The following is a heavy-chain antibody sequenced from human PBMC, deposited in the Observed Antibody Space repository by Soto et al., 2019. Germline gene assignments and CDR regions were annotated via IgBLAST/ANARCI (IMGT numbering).Heavy chain of an antibody. D-gene: IGHD2-15*01. J-gene: IGHJ6*02. CDR2: INPGYPAGRST. CDR3: ASEAIVAVATADMDV. V-gene: IGHV1-46*01. Sequence: AXETGSSTSSVYTLTTCVLHWVRHAPGQGLEWMGVINPGYPAGRSTTYAQKFQGRVTMTTDTSTSTVSMELSRLRSDDTAVYYCASEAIVAVATADMDVWGQGTTVTVSS. CDR1: VYTLTTCV.